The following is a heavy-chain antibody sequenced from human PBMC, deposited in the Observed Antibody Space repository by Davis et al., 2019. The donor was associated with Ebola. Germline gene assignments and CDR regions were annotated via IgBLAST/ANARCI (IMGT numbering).Heavy chain of an antibody. Sequence: PGGSLRLSCAASGFTFSSYAMSWVRQAPGKGLEWVSYISSSGSTIYYADSVKGRFTISRDNAKNSLYLQMNSLRAEDTAVYYCARGLLGNDAFDIWGQGTMVTVSS. CDR2: ISSSGSTI. CDR1: GFTFSSYA. J-gene: IGHJ3*02. D-gene: IGHD7-27*01. CDR3: ARGLLGNDAFDI. V-gene: IGHV3-48*04.